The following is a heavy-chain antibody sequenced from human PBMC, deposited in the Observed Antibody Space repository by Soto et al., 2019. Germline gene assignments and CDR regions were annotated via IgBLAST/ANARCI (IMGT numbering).Heavy chain of an antibody. D-gene: IGHD3-22*01. CDR2: VYYRGST. Sequence: SETLSLTCSVSGGSISGDTFYCGWIRQPPGKGVEWIGSVYYRGSTYYNPSLKSRVTISVDTSKNQFSLKLSSVTAADTAVYYCAREYDSSGYYRPADAFDIWGQGTMVTVSS. CDR3: AREYDSSGYYRPADAFDI. CDR1: GGSISGDTFY. J-gene: IGHJ3*02. V-gene: IGHV4-39*07.